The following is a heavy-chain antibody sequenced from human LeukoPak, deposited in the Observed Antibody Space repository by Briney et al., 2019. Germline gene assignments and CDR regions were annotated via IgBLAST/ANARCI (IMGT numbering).Heavy chain of an antibody. CDR2: TYTSGST. J-gene: IGHJ5*02. V-gene: IGHV4-4*07. Sequence: SETLSLTCTVSGGSISSYYWSWIRQPAGKGLEWIGRTYTSGSTNYNPSLKSRVTMSVDTSKNQFSLKLSSVTAADTAVYYCARDAYYYDSSGYSNWFDPWGQGTLVTVSS. CDR1: GGSISSYY. CDR3: ARDAYYYDSSGYSNWFDP. D-gene: IGHD3-22*01.